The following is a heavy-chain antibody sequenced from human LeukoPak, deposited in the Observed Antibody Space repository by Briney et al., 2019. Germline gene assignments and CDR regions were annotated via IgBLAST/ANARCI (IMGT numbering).Heavy chain of an antibody. J-gene: IGHJ4*02. V-gene: IGHV3-9*01. CDR3: AKGAAAKSEFDY. CDR1: GFTFDDYA. CDR2: ISWNSGSI. D-gene: IGHD5-18*01. Sequence: LRRSCAASGFTFDDYAMHWVRQAPGKGMEWVSGISWNSGSIGYADSVKGRFTISRDNAKNSLYLQMNSLRAEDTALYYCAKGAAAKSEFDYWGQGTLVTVSS.